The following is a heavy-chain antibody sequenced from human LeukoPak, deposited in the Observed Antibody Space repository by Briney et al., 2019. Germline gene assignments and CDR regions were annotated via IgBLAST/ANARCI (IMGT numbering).Heavy chain of an antibody. J-gene: IGHJ4*02. V-gene: IGHV4-30-4*08. Sequence: SETLSLTCTVSGGSLSSGDYYWSWVRQPPGTGLEWIGYIYYSGSTYYNPSLKSRVTISVDTSKNQFSLKLSSVTAADTAVYYCAREGGPMTTVNWGQGTLVTVSS. CDR1: GGSLSSGDYY. CDR2: IYYSGST. D-gene: IGHD4-11*01. CDR3: AREGGPMTTVN.